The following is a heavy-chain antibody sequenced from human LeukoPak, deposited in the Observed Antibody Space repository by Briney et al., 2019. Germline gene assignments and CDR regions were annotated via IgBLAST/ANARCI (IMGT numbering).Heavy chain of an antibody. J-gene: IGHJ6*02. D-gene: IGHD6-6*01. CDR2: IWYDGSNK. V-gene: IGHV3-33*01. Sequence: GRSLRLSCAASGFTFSSYGMHWVRQAPGKGLEWVAVIWYDGSNKYYADSVKGRFTISRDNSKNTLYLQMNSLRAEDTAVYYCAREGIEYSSSSRKGSYYYGMDVWGQGTTVTVSS. CDR3: AREGIEYSSSSRKGSYYYGMDV. CDR1: GFTFSSYG.